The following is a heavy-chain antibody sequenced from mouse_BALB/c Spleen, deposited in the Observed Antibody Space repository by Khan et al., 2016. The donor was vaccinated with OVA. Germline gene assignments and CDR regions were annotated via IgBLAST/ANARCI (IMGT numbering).Heavy chain of an antibody. J-gene: IGHJ3*01. Sequence: EVELVESGGGLVQPGGSRKLSCVASGFTFSNFGMHWVRQAPEKGLEWVAYISSGSNTNYYADSVKGRFTISRDNPENTLFLQMTSLRSEDTAIYYCTRRHNTYAWFAYWGQGTLVTVSA. CDR3: TRRHNTYAWFAY. V-gene: IGHV5-17*02. D-gene: IGHD1-1*01. CDR1: GFTFSNFG. CDR2: ISSGSNTN.